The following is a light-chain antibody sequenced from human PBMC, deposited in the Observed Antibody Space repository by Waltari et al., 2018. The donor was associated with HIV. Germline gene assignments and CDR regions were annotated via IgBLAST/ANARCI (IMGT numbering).Light chain of an antibody. J-gene: IGLJ2*01. CDR2: EGS. CDR3: CSYAGSSTVV. CDR1: SSEVGSYNL. Sequence: QSALTQPASVSGSPGQSITISCTGTSSEVGSYNLVPWYQQHPGKAPKLMIYEGSKRPSGVSNRFSGSKSGNTASLTISGLQAEDEADYYCCSYAGSSTVVFGGGTKLTVL. V-gene: IGLV2-23*01.